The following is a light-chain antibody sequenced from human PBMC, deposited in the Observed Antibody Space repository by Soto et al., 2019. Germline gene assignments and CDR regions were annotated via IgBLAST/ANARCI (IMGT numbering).Light chain of an antibody. Sequence: QSVLTQRPSASGTPGQRVTISCSGSSSNIGSNTVNWYQKFPGTAPKLLIYSSILRPSGVPDRFSGSKSGTSASLAISGLQSEDEADYYCTAWDDSLNGVLFGGGTKLTVL. CDR3: TAWDDSLNGVL. CDR2: SSI. J-gene: IGLJ2*01. V-gene: IGLV1-44*01. CDR1: SSNIGSNT.